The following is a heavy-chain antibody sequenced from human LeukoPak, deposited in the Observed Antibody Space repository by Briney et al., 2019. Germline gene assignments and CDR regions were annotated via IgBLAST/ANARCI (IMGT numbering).Heavy chain of an antibody. Sequence: ASVKVSCKASGYTFTSYGISWVRQAPGQGLEWMGWISAYNGNTNYAQKLQGRVTMTTDTSTSTAYMELRSLRSDDTAVSYCARDGVGYCTNGVCYPDYWGQGTLVTVSS. CDR1: GYTFTSYG. CDR3: ARDGVGYCTNGVCYPDY. J-gene: IGHJ4*02. CDR2: ISAYNGNT. V-gene: IGHV1-18*01. D-gene: IGHD2-8*01.